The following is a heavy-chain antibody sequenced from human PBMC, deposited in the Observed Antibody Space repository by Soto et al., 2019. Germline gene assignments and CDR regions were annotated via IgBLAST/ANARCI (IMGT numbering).Heavy chain of an antibody. J-gene: IGHJ4*02. Sequence: QGQLVQSGAEVKKPGASVKVSCKASGYTFTSYGISWVRQAPGQGLEWMGWISAYNGNTNYAQKLQGRVTMTTDTSTSTAYMELRSVRSDDTAVYYCARVGDDILTDYYFDYWGQGTLVTVSS. D-gene: IGHD3-9*01. CDR2: ISAYNGNT. CDR3: ARVGDDILTDYYFDY. V-gene: IGHV1-18*01. CDR1: GYTFTSYG.